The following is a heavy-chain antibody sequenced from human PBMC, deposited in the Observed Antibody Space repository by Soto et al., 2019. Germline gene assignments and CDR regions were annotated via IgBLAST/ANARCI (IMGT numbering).Heavy chain of an antibody. Sequence: VRLVESGGGVVQPGRSLRLSCAASGFTFSDYAMHWVRQAPGKGLEWVAVVSHDGRNTHYADSVKGRFTISRDSPKNTVSLEMTSLRAEDTAVYYCAKGGRQWLVTSDFNYWGQGALVTVSS. CDR2: VSHDGRNT. CDR3: AKGGRQWLVTSDFNY. D-gene: IGHD6-19*01. V-gene: IGHV3-30*18. J-gene: IGHJ4*02. CDR1: GFTFSDYA.